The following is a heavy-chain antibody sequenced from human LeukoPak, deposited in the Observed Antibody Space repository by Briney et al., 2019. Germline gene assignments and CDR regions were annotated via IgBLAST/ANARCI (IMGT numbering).Heavy chain of an antibody. D-gene: IGHD3-9*01. CDR3: ARDRDYRLRPYYDILTGYYSGYYYYYMDV. J-gene: IGHJ6*03. CDR1: GYTFTGSY. CDR2: INPNSGGT. V-gene: IGHV1-2*02. Sequence: GASVKVSCKASGYTFTGSYMHWVRQAPGQGLEWMGWINPNSGGTNYAQKFQGRVTMTRDTSISTAYMELSRLRSDDTAVYYCARDRDYRLRPYYDILTGYYSGYYYYYMDVWGKGTTVTVSS.